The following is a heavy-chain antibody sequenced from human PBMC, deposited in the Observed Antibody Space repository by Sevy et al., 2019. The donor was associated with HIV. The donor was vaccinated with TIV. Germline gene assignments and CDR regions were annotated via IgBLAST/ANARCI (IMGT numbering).Heavy chain of an antibody. V-gene: IGHV4-59*02. D-gene: IGHD6-13*01. CDR1: GGSVSSYF. Sequence: SETLSLTCTVSGGSVSSYFWSWIRQPPGKGLEWIGYIYYSGSTDYNPPLKSRVTISLDTSKNQFSLKVSSVTAADTAVYYCARESPYIAAAGKYYYYNGMDVWGQGTTVTVSS. CDR2: IYYSGST. CDR3: ARESPYIAAAGKYYYYNGMDV. J-gene: IGHJ6*02.